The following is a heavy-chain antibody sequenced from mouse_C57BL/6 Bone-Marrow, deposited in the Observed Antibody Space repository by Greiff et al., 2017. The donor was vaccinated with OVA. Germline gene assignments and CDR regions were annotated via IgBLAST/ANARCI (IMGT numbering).Heavy chain of an antibody. V-gene: IGHV1-81*01. CDR2: IYPRSGNT. CDR3: TFYYGSSPRYWYFDV. CDR1: GYTFTSYG. D-gene: IGHD1-1*01. J-gene: IGHJ1*03. Sequence: VKLQESGAELARPGASVKLSCKASGYTFTSYGISWVKQRTGQGLEWIGEIYPRSGNTYYNEKFKGKATLTADKSSSTAYMELRSLTSEDSAVYFCTFYYGSSPRYWYFDVWGTGTTVTVSS.